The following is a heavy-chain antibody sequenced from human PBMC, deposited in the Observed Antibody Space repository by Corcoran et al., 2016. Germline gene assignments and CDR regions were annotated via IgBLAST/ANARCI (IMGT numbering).Heavy chain of an antibody. J-gene: IGHJ6*02. CDR1: GFTFGDYA. CDR2: IRSKAYGGTT. CDR3: TRAPTVTTYYGMDV. V-gene: IGHV3-49*05. Sequence: EVQLVESGGGLVKPGRSLRLSCTASGFTFGDYAMSWFRQAPGKGLEWVGFIRSKAYGGTTEYAASVIGRFTISRDDSKSIAYLQMNSLKTEDTAVYYCTRAPTVTTYYGMDVWGQGTTVTVSS. D-gene: IGHD4-4*01.